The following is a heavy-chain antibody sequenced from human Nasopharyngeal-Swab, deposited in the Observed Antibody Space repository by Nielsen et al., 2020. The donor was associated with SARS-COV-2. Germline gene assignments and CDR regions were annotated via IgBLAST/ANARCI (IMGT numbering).Heavy chain of an antibody. D-gene: IGHD2-15*01. CDR3: ARAIGALAAY. V-gene: IGHV3-7*04. CDR2: IRQDGGEI. J-gene: IGHJ4*02. Sequence: WIRQPPGKGLEWVANIRQDGGEIYYVDSVKGRFTISRDSAKNSLYLQMNSLRAEDTAVYYCARAIGALAAYWGQGTLVTVSS.